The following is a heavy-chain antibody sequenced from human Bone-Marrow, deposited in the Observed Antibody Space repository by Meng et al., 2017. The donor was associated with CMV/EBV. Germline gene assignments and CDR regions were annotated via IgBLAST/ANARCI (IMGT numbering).Heavy chain of an antibody. CDR2: ISYDGSNK. J-gene: IGHJ6*02. V-gene: IGHV3-30*04. CDR3: AKDIGRATVTLHYYYYVMDV. Sequence: GESLKISCAASGFTFSSYAMHWVRQAPGKGLEWVAVISYDGSNKYYADSVKGRFTISRDNSKNTLYLQMNSLRAEDTALYYCAKDIGRATVTLHYYYYVMDVWGQGTTVTVSS. D-gene: IGHD4-11*01. CDR1: GFTFSSYA.